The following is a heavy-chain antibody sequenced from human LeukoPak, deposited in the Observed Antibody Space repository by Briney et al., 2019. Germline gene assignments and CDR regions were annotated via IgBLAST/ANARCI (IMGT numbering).Heavy chain of an antibody. CDR1: GFTFDTYW. D-gene: IGHD6-19*01. CDR3: ARDSGWYGLGY. CDR2: ISYDGSNK. Sequence: GGSLRLSCAASGFTFDTYWMSWVRQAPGKGLEWVAVISYDGSNKYYADSVKGRFTISRDNSKNTLYLQMNSLRAEDTAVYYCARDSGWYGLGYWGQGTLVTVSS. J-gene: IGHJ4*02. V-gene: IGHV3-30*03.